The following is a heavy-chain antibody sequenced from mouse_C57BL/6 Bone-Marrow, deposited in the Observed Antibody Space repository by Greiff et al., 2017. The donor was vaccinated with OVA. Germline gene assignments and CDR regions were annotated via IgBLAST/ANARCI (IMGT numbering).Heavy chain of an antibody. CDR2: IRSKSNNYAT. J-gene: IGHJ1*03. CDR1: GFSFNTYA. V-gene: IGHV10-1*01. D-gene: IGHD1-1*01. CDR3: VRITTVVRWYFDV. Sequence: EVQLVESGGGLVQPKGSLKLSCAASGFSFNTYAMNWVRQAPGKGLEWVARIRSKSNNYATYYADSVKDRFTISRDDSESMLYLQMNNLKTEDTAMYYCVRITTVVRWYFDVWGTGTTVTVSS.